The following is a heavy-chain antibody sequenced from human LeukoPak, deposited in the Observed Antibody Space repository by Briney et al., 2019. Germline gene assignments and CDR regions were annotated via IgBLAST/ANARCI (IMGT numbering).Heavy chain of an antibody. CDR1: GFTFSDYY. Sequence: GGSLRLSCAASGFTFSDYYMSWIRQAPGKGLEWVANIKQDGSEKHYVDSVKGRFTVSRDNAKNSLYLQMNSLRAEDTAVYYCATSSWNDGDGVFDYWGQGTLVTVSS. CDR2: IKQDGSEK. J-gene: IGHJ4*02. D-gene: IGHD1-1*01. V-gene: IGHV3-7*01. CDR3: ATSSWNDGDGVFDY.